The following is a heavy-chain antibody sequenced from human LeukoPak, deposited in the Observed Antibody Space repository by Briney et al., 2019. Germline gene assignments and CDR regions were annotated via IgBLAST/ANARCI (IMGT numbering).Heavy chain of an antibody. Sequence: SLRLSCAASGFTFDDYAMHWVRQAPGKGLQWVSGISWNSGNIGYAGSVKGRFTISRDNTKNSLYLLMNSLRAEDTALYYCAKDRAEGGFYYFDYWGQGTLVTVSS. D-gene: IGHD3-16*01. CDR2: ISWNSGNI. J-gene: IGHJ4*02. CDR3: AKDRAEGGFYYFDY. V-gene: IGHV3-9*01. CDR1: GFTFDDYA.